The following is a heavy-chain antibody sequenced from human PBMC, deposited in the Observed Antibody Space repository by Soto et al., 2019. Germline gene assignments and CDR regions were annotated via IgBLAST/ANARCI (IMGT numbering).Heavy chain of an antibody. V-gene: IGHV1-2*02. CDR1: RYTFTSYY. Sequence: ASVKVSCKATRYTFTSYYIHWVRQAPGQGLEWMGWINPNNGYTKYTQKFQGRVTVTRDTSITTAYLELTRLQSDDTAVYYCAKAKFDFWSGYWSPSLDFWGQGTLVTVSS. CDR2: INPNNGYT. D-gene: IGHD3-3*01. J-gene: IGHJ4*02. CDR3: AKAKFDFWSGYWSPSLDF.